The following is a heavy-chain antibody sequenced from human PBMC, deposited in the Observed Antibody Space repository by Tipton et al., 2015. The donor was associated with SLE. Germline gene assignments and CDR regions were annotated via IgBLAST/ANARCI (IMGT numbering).Heavy chain of an antibody. V-gene: IGHV3-11*01. D-gene: IGHD5-12*01. CDR3: ARTLDGGYDQTAFDI. Sequence: SLRLSCAASGFTFSDYYMSWIRQAPGKGLEWVSYISSSGSTIYYADSVKGRFTISRDNAKNSLYLQMNSLRAEDTAVYYCARTLDGGYDQTAFDIWGQGTMVTVSS. CDR1: GFTFSDYY. CDR2: ISSSGSTI. J-gene: IGHJ3*02.